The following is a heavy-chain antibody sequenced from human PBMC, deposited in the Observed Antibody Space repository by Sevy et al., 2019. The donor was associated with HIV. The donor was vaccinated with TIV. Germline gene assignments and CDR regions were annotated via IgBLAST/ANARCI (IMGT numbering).Heavy chain of an antibody. V-gene: IGHV3-7*03. CDR2: INKDGSES. J-gene: IGHJ4*02. D-gene: IGHD3-9*01. Sequence: GGSLRLSCAASGFTFSGYWINWVRQAPGRGLEWVASINKDGSESHHVDSVKGRFTVSRDNAKNSAYLQMNSLRVEDTAVYYCVRYMGDWFLDYWGQGALVTVSS. CDR1: GFTFSGYW. CDR3: VRYMGDWFLDY.